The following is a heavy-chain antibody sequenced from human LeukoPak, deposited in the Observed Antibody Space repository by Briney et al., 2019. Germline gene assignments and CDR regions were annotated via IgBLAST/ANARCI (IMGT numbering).Heavy chain of an antibody. J-gene: IGHJ4*02. CDR2: ISAYNGNT. CDR3: ARGAGMTGTNWVRLDHFDF. CDR1: GYTFTSYG. D-gene: IGHD1-7*01. Sequence: ASVKVSCKASGYTFTSYGISWVRQAPGQGLEWMGWISAYNGNTNYAQKLQGRVTMTTDTSTSTAYMELRSLRSDDRAVYYCARGAGMTGTNWVRLDHFDFWGQGTLVTVSS. V-gene: IGHV1-18*01.